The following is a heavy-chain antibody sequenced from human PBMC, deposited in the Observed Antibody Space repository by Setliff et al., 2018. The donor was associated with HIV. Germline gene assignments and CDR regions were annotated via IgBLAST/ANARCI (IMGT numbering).Heavy chain of an antibody. CDR1: GGSFSGYY. D-gene: IGHD3-3*01. CDR3: ARVFGVVIPFDP. V-gene: IGHV4-34*01. J-gene: IGHJ5*02. CDR2: INHSGST. Sequence: SETLSLTCAVYGGSFSGYYWSWIRQPPGKGLEWIGEINHSGSTNYNPSLKSRVTISVDTSENQFSLKLSSVTAADTAVYYCARVFGVVIPFDPWGQGTLVTVSS.